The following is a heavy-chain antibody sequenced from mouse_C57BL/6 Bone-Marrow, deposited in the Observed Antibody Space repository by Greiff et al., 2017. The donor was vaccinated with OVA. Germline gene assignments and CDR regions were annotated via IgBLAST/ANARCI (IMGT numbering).Heavy chain of an antibody. J-gene: IGHJ4*01. Sequence: VKLQESDAELVKPGASVKISCKVSGYTFTDHTIHWMKQRPEQGLEWIGYIYPRDGSTKYNEKFKGKATLTADKSSSTAYMQLNSLTSEDSAVYFCASSGTARDYYAMDYWGQGTSVTVSS. V-gene: IGHV1-78*01. D-gene: IGHD3-2*02. CDR2: IYPRDGST. CDR1: GYTFTDHT. CDR3: ASSGTARDYYAMDY.